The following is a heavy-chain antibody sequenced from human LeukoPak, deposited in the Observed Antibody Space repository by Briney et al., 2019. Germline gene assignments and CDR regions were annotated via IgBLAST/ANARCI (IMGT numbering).Heavy chain of an antibody. Sequence: PGGSLRLSCAASGFTFSSYEMNWVRQAPGKGLEWVSYISSSGSTIYYADSVKGRFTISRDNSKNTLYLQMNSLRAEDTAVYYCAKDWYSFTVVTPFSHWGQGTLVTVSS. CDR2: ISSSGSTI. D-gene: IGHD4-23*01. J-gene: IGHJ4*02. CDR3: AKDWYSFTVVTPFSH. V-gene: IGHV3-48*03. CDR1: GFTFSSYE.